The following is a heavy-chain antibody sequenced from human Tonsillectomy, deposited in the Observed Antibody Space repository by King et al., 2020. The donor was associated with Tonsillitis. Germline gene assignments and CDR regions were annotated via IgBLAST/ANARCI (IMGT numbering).Heavy chain of an antibody. CDR1: GGSFSDYY. CDR3: ARVFSVRLGELSYPYYFDS. D-gene: IGHD3-16*02. Sequence: QVQLQQWGAGLLKPSETLSLTCAVYGGSFSDYYWSWVRQTPGKGLEWIGEINHRGRTNYNPSLKSRVTISADTSKNQFSLKLTSVTAADTAVYFCARVFSVRLGELSYPYYFDSWGQGTLVTVSS. J-gene: IGHJ4*02. CDR2: INHRGRT. V-gene: IGHV4-34*01.